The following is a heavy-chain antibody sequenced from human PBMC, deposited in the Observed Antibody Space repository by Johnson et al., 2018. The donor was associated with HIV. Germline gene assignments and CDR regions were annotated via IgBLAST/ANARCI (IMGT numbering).Heavy chain of an antibody. V-gene: IGHV3-30-3*02. Sequence: QVQLVESGGGVVQPGGSLRLSCAASGFTFSSYGMHWVRQAPGKGLEWVAVIAYDGSNKYYADSVKGRLTFSRDNSKNTLYLQMNSLRAEDTAVYYCAKSGLFVLVVYAPDVFDIWGQGTMVTVSS. J-gene: IGHJ3*02. CDR3: AKSGLFVLVVYAPDVFDI. CDR2: IAYDGSNK. D-gene: IGHD2-8*02. CDR1: GFTFSSYG.